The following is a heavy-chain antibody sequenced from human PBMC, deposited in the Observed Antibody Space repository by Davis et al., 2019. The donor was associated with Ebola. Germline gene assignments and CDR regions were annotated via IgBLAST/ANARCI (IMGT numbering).Heavy chain of an antibody. Sequence: GESLKISCAASGFTFSSYSMNWVRQAPGKGLDWVASIKYDGSEKYYVDSVKGRLTISRDNAKNSLYLQMNSLRAEDTAVYYCAKAARIAVEPYYFDYWGQGTLVTVSS. CDR3: AKAARIAVEPYYFDY. V-gene: IGHV3-7*03. CDR2: IKYDGSEK. D-gene: IGHD6-19*01. CDR1: GFTFSSYS. J-gene: IGHJ4*02.